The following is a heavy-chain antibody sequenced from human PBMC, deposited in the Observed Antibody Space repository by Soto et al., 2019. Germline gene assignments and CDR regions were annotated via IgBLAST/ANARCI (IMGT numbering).Heavy chain of an antibody. CDR2: IIPILGIA. V-gene: IGHV1-69*04. D-gene: IGHD4-17*01. Sequence: SVKVSCKASGGTFSSYTISWVRQAPGQGLEWMGRIIPILGIANYAQKFQGRVTITADKSTSTAYMELSSLRSEDTAVYYCARDLPPTVTTPYYFAYWGQGTLVTVSS. J-gene: IGHJ4*02. CDR3: ARDLPPTVTTPYYFAY. CDR1: GGTFSSYT.